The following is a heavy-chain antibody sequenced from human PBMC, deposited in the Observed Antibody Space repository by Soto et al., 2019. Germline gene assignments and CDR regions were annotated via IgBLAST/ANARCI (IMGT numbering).Heavy chain of an antibody. Sequence: QVHLVQSGAEVKKPGASVKVSCKSSGYTFTHYGVSWVRQAPGQGLEWMAWINAYNGNTNYAQKFQGRVTMTTDTATSTAYMEVRSLRSDDTAVYYCARAIPGGYGHTPFDYWGRGTLVTVSS. CDR2: INAYNGNT. V-gene: IGHV1-18*01. CDR1: GYTFTHYG. CDR3: ARAIPGGYGHTPFDY. J-gene: IGHJ4*02. D-gene: IGHD5-18*01.